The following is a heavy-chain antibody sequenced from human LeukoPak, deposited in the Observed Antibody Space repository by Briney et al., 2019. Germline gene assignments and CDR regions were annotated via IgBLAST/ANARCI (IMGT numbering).Heavy chain of an antibody. CDR3: ATSTMIVVVSIDY. J-gene: IGHJ4*02. CDR1: GYTFTSYY. V-gene: IGHV1-46*01. CDR2: INPSGGST. Sequence: ASVKVSCKASGYTFTSYYMHWVRQAPGQGLEWMGIINPSGGSTSYAQKFQGGVTMTRDTSTSTVYMELSSLRSEDTAVYYCATSTMIVVVSIDYWGQGTLVTVSS. D-gene: IGHD3-22*01.